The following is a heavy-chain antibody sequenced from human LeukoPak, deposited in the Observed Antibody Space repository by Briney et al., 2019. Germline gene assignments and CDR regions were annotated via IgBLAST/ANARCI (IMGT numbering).Heavy chain of an antibody. Sequence: SETLSLTCTVSGGSISSSSYYWGWIRQPPGKGLEWIGSIYYSGSTYYNPSLKSRVTISVDTSKNQFSLKLSSVTAADTAVYYCARHSDWFDPWGQGTLVTVSS. CDR3: ARHSDWFDP. CDR2: IYYSGST. D-gene: IGHD1-26*01. CDR1: GGSISSSSYY. J-gene: IGHJ5*02. V-gene: IGHV4-39*01.